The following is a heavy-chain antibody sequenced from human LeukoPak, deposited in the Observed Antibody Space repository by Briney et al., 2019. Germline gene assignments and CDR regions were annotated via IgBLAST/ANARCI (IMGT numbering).Heavy chain of an antibody. Sequence: SETLSLTCAVYGGSFSGYYWSWIRQPPGKGLEWIGEINHSGSTNYNPSLKSRVTISVDTSKNQFSLRLSSVNAADTAVYYCARDILATSVAAPYYWGQGTLVTVSS. CDR3: ARDILATSVAAPYY. D-gene: IGHD6-6*01. V-gene: IGHV4-34*01. J-gene: IGHJ4*02. CDR1: GGSFSGYY. CDR2: INHSGST.